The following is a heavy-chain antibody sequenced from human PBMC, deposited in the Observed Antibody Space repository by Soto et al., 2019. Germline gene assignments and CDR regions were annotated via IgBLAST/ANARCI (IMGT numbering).Heavy chain of an antibody. CDR1: GFTLSIYW. CDR2: ISDDGSST. Sequence: EVQLVESGGGLVQPGGSLRLSCVASGFTLSIYWMHWVRQAPGKGLVWVSSISDDGSSTSYADPVKGRFTISRDNAKNTLYLQMNSLRAEHTAVYYCARMPNKSPQNWGQGTLVIVSP. V-gene: IGHV3-74*01. J-gene: IGHJ1*01. CDR3: ARMPNKSPQN. D-gene: IGHD2-2*01.